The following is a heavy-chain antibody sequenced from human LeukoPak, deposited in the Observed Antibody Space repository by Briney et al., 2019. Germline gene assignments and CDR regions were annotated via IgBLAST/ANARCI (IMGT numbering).Heavy chain of an antibody. CDR2: IYTSGST. J-gene: IGHJ4*02. D-gene: IGHD4-23*01. V-gene: IGHV4-4*07. CDR1: GGSISSHY. Sequence: SETLSLTCTVSGGSISSHYWSWIRQPAAKGLEWIGRIYTSGSTNYNPSLQSRVTMSADTSKNQFSLKLRSVTAADTAVYYCARDPNSALWGQGTLVTVSS. CDR3: ARDPNSAL.